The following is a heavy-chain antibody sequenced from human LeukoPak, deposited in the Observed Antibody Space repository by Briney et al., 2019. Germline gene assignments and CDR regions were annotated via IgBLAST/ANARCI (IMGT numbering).Heavy chain of an antibody. CDR2: IKHDGSED. V-gene: IGHV3-7*01. D-gene: IGHD2-15*01. CDR1: GFTFSSYW. J-gene: IGHJ4*02. CDR3: GRDQTPFY. Sequence: PGGSLKLSCAASGFTFSSYWMTWVRQAPGKGLEWVATIKHDGSEDYYLDSVKGRFTISRDNAKSSMWLQMSSLRAEDTAVYYCGRDQTPFYWGQGSLVTVSS.